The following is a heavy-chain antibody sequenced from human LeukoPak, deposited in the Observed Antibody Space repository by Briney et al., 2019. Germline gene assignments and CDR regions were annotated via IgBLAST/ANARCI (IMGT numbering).Heavy chain of an antibody. CDR1: GFTFSDYY. V-gene: IGHV3-11*04. CDR2: ISSSGSTI. J-gene: IGHJ2*01. D-gene: IGHD3-16*01. CDR3: ARDLGVSTSAIYWYFDL. Sequence: GGSLRLSCAASGFTFSDYYMSWIRQAPGKWLEWVSYISSSGSTIYYADSVKGRFTISRDNAKNSLYLQMNSLRAEDTAVYYCARDLGVSTSAIYWYFDLWGRGTLVTVSS.